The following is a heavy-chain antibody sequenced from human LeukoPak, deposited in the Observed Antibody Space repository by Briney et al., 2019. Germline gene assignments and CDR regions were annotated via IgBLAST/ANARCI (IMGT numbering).Heavy chain of an antibody. CDR2: ISSSSSYI. CDR3: ARDQDVDTASFDY. V-gene: IGHV3-21*01. D-gene: IGHD5-18*01. CDR1: GFTFSSYS. J-gene: IGHJ4*02. Sequence: AGGSLRLSCAASGFTFSSYSMNWVRQAPGKGLEWVSSISSSSSYIYYADSVKGRFTISRDNAKNSLYLQMNSLRAEDTAVYYCARDQDVDTASFDYWGQGTLVTVSS.